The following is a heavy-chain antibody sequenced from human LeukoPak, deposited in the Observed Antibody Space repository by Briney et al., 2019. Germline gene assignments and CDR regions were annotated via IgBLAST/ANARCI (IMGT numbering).Heavy chain of an antibody. J-gene: IGHJ6*02. CDR2: INTNTGNP. CDR3: ARGSPGVVASYYYYYYGMDV. Sequence: GASVKVSCKASGYTFTSYAMNWVRQAPGQGLEWMGWINTNTGNPTYAQGFTGRFVFSLDTSVSTAYLQISSLKAEDTAVYYCARGSPGVVASYYYYYYGMDVWGQGTTVTVSS. CDR1: GYTFTSYA. D-gene: IGHD5-12*01. V-gene: IGHV7-4-1*02.